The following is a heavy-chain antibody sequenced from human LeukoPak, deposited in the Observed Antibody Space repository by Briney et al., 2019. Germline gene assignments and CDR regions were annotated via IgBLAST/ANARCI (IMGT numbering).Heavy chain of an antibody. CDR3: ATGCGSTSCRVYYYYGMDV. V-gene: IGHV5-10-1*01. J-gene: IGHJ6*04. CDR1: GYSFTSYW. D-gene: IGHD2-2*01. CDR2: IDPSDSYT. Sequence: GESLKISCKGSGYSFTSYWISWVRQMPGKGLEWMGRIDPSDSYTNYSPSFQGHVTISADKSISTAYLQWSSLKASDTAMNYCATGCGSTSCRVYYYYGMDVWGKGTTVTVSS.